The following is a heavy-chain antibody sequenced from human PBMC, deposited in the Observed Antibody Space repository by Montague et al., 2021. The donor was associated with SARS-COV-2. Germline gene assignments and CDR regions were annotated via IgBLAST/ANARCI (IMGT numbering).Heavy chain of an antibody. CDR2: IYYRGST. CDR3: ATQEDPSGWIPGPFDF. D-gene: IGHD6-19*01. J-gene: IGHJ4*02. CDR1: GGSISSSSYY. Sequence: SETLSFTCTVSGGSISSSSYYWAWIRQPPGKGLEWIGSIYYRGSTYYNPSLKSRVFISVDTSKNQLPLTLTSVTAADTAVYYCATQEDPSGWIPGPFDFWGQGTLLSVSS. V-gene: IGHV4-39*01.